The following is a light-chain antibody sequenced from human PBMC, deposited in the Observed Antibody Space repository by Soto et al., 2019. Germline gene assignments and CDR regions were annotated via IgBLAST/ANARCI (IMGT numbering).Light chain of an antibody. J-gene: IGKJ1*01. CDR3: QQYYSTPT. CDR1: QSVLYSSNNKNY. V-gene: IGKV4-1*01. CDR2: WAS. Sequence: DIVMTQSPGALAVSLGERATSNCKSSQSVLYSSNNKNYLAWYQQKPGQPPKLLIYWASTRESGVPDRFSGSGSGTHFTLTISSLQAEDVAVYYCQQYYSTPTFGQGTKVEIK.